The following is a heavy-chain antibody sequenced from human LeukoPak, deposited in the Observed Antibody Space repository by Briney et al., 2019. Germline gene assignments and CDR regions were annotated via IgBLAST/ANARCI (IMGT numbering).Heavy chain of an antibody. CDR2: IYYSGST. Sequence: PSETLSLTCTGSGGSISSYYWGWIRQPPGKGLEWIGSIYYSGSTYYNPSLKSRVTISVDTSKNQFSLKLSSVTAADTAVYYCARHLLSGAAFDYWGQGTLVTVSS. CDR1: GGSISSYY. CDR3: ARHLLSGAAFDY. J-gene: IGHJ4*02. V-gene: IGHV4-39*01. D-gene: IGHD2-8*02.